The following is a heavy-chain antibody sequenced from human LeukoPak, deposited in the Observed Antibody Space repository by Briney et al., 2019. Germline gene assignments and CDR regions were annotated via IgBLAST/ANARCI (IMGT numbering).Heavy chain of an antibody. D-gene: IGHD3-9*01. J-gene: IGHJ4*02. CDR1: GFTFSSYA. Sequence: SGGSLRLSCAASGFTFSSYAMHWVRQAPGKGLEWVAVISYDGSNKYYADSVKGRFTISRDNSKNTLYLQMNSLRAEDTAVYYCAKWGDYDVLTGYYDPDYWGQGTLVTVSS. V-gene: IGHV3-30*04. CDR2: ISYDGSNK. CDR3: AKWGDYDVLTGYYDPDY.